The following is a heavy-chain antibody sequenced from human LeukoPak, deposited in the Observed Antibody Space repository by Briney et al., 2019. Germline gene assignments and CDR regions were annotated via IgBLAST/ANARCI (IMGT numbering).Heavy chain of an antibody. J-gene: IGHJ4*02. Sequence: PGGSLRLSCAASGFTFSDYYMSWIRQAPGKGLEWVSYISSSGNSTYYSDSVRGRFTISRDTAKNSLHLQMNSLRAEDTAVYYCARDGGSSWYFDYWGQGTLATVSS. CDR1: GFTFSDYY. V-gene: IGHV3-11*04. CDR3: ARDGGSSWYFDY. D-gene: IGHD6-13*01. CDR2: ISSSGNST.